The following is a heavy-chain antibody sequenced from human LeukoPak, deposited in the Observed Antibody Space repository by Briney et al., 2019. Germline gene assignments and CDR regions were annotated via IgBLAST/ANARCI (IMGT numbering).Heavy chain of an antibody. D-gene: IGHD3-22*01. V-gene: IGHV4-31*03. CDR3: ARVGYYDSSGASLMEAFDI. CDR2: IYYSGST. CDR1: GGSISSGGYY. J-gene: IGHJ3*02. Sequence: PSETLSLTCTVSGGSISSGGYYWSWIRQHPGKGLEWIGYIYYSGSTYYNPSLKSRVTISVDTSKNQFSLKLSSVTAADTAVYYCARVGYYDSSGASLMEAFDIWGQGTMVTVSS.